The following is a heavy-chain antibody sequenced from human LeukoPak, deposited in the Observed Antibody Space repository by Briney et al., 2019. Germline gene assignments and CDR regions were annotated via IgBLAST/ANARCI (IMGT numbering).Heavy chain of an antibody. D-gene: IGHD4-17*01. CDR2: IKSKTDGGTT. CDR3: LYGDYDYYYYGMDV. Sequence: PGGSLRLSCAASGFTFSNAWMSWVRQAPGKGLEWVGRIKSKTDGGTTDYAAPVKGRFTISRDDSENTLYLQMNSLKTEDTAAYYCLYGDYDYYYYGMDVWGQGTTVTVSS. V-gene: IGHV3-15*01. J-gene: IGHJ6*02. CDR1: GFTFSNAW.